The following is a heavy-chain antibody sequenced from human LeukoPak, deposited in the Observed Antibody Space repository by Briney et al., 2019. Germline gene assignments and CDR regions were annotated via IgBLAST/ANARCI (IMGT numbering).Heavy chain of an antibody. CDR1: GYTFTGYY. V-gene: IGHV1-2*02. CDR3: ARDSGERGSGSYLIAY. CDR2: INPHSGGT. Sequence: KPGASVTVSCKASGYTFTGYYMHWVRQAPGQGLEWMGWINPHSGGTNYAQKFQGRVTMTRDTSISTAYMELSRLRYDDTAVYYCARDSGERGSGSYLIAYWGQGTLVTVSS. J-gene: IGHJ4*02. D-gene: IGHD3-10*01.